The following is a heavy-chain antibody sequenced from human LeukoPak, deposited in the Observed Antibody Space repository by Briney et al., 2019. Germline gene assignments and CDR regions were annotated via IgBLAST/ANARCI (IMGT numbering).Heavy chain of an antibody. Sequence: GGSLRLSCTASASTFTTYGFHWVRQAPGKGLEWVASINHNGNVNYYVDSVKGRFTISRDNAKNSLYLQMSNLRAEDTAVYFCARGGGLDVWGQGATVTVSS. CDR3: ARGGGLDV. D-gene: IGHD3-16*01. CDR1: ASTFTTYG. J-gene: IGHJ6*02. CDR2: INHNGNVN. V-gene: IGHV3-7*03.